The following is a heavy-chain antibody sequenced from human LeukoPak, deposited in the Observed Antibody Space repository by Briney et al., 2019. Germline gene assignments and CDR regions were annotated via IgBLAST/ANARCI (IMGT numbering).Heavy chain of an antibody. D-gene: IGHD1/OR15-1a*01. Sequence: GGSLRLSCAASGFTFSSSGMHWVRQAPGKGLEWVAFIRYDGSTKNYGDSVKGRFTISRDDSKNTLYLQMNSLRAEDTAVYYCAKRLYLEELPGSFFDHWGQGTLVTVSS. J-gene: IGHJ4*02. CDR1: GFTFSSSG. CDR2: IRYDGSTK. V-gene: IGHV3-30*02. CDR3: AKRLYLEELPGSFFDH.